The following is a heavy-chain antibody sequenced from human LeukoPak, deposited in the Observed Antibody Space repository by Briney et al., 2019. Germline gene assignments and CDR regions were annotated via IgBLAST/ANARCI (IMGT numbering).Heavy chain of an antibody. J-gene: IGHJ4*02. CDR2: ISAYNGNT. Sequence: ASVKVSFKSSGYTFTSYGISWVRQTPGQGRELMGWISAYNGNTNYAQKLQGRVTMTTYTSTSTDYMELRSLRSDDTAVYYCARDTRRITGSFDYWGQGTLVTVSS. CDR3: ARDTRRITGSFDY. CDR1: GYTFTSYG. D-gene: IGHD1-20*01. V-gene: IGHV1-18*01.